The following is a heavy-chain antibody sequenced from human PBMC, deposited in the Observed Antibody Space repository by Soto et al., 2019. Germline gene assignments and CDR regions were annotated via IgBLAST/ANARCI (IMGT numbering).Heavy chain of an antibody. CDR3: AKASGVPALFDY. J-gene: IGHJ4*02. CDR2: ISGSGGST. CDR1: GFTFSSYA. V-gene: IGHV3-23*01. D-gene: IGHD2-2*01. Sequence: GSLRLSCAASGFTFSSYAMSWVRQAPGKGLEWVSAISGSGGSTYYADSVKGRFTISRDNSKNTLYLQMNSLRAEDAAVYYCAKASGVPALFDYWGQGTLVTVSS.